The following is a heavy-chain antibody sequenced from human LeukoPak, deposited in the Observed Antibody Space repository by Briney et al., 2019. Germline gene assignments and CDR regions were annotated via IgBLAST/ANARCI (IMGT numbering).Heavy chain of an antibody. D-gene: IGHD1-7*01. J-gene: IGHJ4*02. V-gene: IGHV4-4*02. CDR3: VRDYGNFVQGN. Sequence: PSETLSLTCAVSGGSISSSNWWSWVRQSPGQGLEWIGSIVSGGSTYHNPSFKSRVTMSIDTSKNQFSLKLSFVTAADTAIYYCVRDYGNFVQGNWGQGTLVTVSS. CDR2: IVSGGST. CDR1: GGSISSSNW.